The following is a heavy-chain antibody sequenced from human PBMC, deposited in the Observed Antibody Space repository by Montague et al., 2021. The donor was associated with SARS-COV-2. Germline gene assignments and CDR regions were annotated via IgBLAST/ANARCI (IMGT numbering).Heavy chain of an antibody. CDR3: ARGTSVVRITPGFRW. CDR2: IDHTGDT. V-gene: IGHV4-34*01. J-gene: IGHJ4*02. CDR1: GGSFHIFS. Sequence: SETLSLTCAVSGGSFHIFSWGWIRQSPGKGLEWIGEIDHTGDTKYNPSLTSRVTISVDKSKNQFSLNVTSMTAADTAMYYCARGTSVVRITPGFRWWGQGTQVAVSS. D-gene: IGHD2-15*01.